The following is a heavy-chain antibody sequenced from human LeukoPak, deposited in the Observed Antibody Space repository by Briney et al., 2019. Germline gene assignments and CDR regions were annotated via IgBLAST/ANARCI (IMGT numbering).Heavy chain of an antibody. J-gene: IGHJ3*02. D-gene: IGHD3-3*01. CDR1: GVSISISNHY. Sequence: PSETLSLTCTVSGVSISISNHYWTWIRQPPGKGLQWVGKIYSSGTTNYNPSLKSRVTISVDTSKNQFSLKLTSVTAADTAVYYCARRNYDVLSGYYDAFDIWDQGTMVTVSS. V-gene: IGHV4-39*01. CDR3: ARRNYDVLSGYYDAFDI. CDR2: IYSSGTT.